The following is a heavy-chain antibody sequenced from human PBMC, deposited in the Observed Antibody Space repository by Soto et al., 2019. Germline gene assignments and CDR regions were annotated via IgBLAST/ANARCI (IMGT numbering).Heavy chain of an antibody. Sequence: EVQLVESGGGLVQPGGSLRLSCAASGFTFSSYSMNWVRQAPGKGLDWVSYISSSSTIYYADSVKGRFTISRDNAKNSLYLQMNSLRAEDTAVYYCARHYYDSSGYYPPDYWGQGTLVTVSS. CDR1: GFTFSSYS. CDR3: ARHYYDSSGYYPPDY. V-gene: IGHV3-48*01. J-gene: IGHJ4*02. D-gene: IGHD3-22*01. CDR2: ISSSSTI.